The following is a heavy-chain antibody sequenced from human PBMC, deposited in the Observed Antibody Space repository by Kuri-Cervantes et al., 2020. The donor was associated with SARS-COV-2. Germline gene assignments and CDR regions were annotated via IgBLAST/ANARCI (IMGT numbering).Heavy chain of an antibody. CDR2: ISYDGSNK. Sequence: GESLKISCAASGFTFSSYGMHWARQAPGKGLEWVAVISYDGSNKYYADSVKGRLTISRDNSKNTLYLQMNSLRAEDTAVYYCAKDLCSSTSCYRALYYYYGMDVWGQGTTVTVSS. CDR3: AKDLCSSTSCYRALYYYYGMDV. V-gene: IGHV3-30*18. J-gene: IGHJ6*02. CDR1: GFTFSSYG. D-gene: IGHD2-2*02.